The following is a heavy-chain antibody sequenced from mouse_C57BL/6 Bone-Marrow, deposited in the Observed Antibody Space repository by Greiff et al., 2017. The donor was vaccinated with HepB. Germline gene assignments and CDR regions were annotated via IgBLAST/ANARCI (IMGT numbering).Heavy chain of an antibody. CDR2: ISSGGDYI. V-gene: IGHV5-9-1*02. CDR1: GFTFSSYA. CDR3: TRDGYGSSSYWYFDV. J-gene: IGHJ1*03. D-gene: IGHD1-1*01. Sequence: DVMLVESGEGLVKPGGSLKLSCAASGFTFSSYAMSWVRQTPEKRLEWVAYISSGGDYIYYADTVKGRFTISRDNARNTLYLQMSSLKSEDTAMYYCTRDGYGSSSYWYFDVWGTGTTVTVSS.